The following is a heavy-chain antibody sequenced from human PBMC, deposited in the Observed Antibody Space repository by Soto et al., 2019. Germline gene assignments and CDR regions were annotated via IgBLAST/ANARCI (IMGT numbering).Heavy chain of an antibody. CDR2: TYYRSKWYN. CDR3: ARDVYYDSSGYSRAHYFDY. J-gene: IGHJ4*02. CDR1: GDSVSSNSAA. V-gene: IGHV6-1*01. Sequence: SQTLSLTCAISGDSVSSNSAAWNWIRQSPSRGLEWLGRTYYRSKWYNDYAVSVKSRITINPDKSKNQFSLQLNSVTPEDTAVYYCARDVYYDSSGYSRAHYFDYWGQGTLVTVSS. D-gene: IGHD3-22*01.